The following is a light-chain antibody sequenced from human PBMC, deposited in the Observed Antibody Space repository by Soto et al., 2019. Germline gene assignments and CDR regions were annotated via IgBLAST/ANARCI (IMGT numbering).Light chain of an antibody. CDR2: GAS. CDR3: QQYNNWPALT. CDR1: QSVSSN. V-gene: IGKV3-15*01. Sequence: EIVMTQSPATLSVSPGERATLSCRASQSVSSNLAWYQQKPGQAPRLLIYGASTRATGIPARFSGSGSGTEFTLTISSLQSEDFAVYYCQQYNNWPALTFGGGTEVEIK. J-gene: IGKJ4*01.